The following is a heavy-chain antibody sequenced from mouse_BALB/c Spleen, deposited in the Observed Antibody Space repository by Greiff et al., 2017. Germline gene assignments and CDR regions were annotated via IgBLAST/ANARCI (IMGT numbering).Heavy chain of an antibody. J-gene: IGHJ3*01. Sequence: LVESGPGLVAPSQSLSITCTVSGFSLTSYDISWIRQPPGKGLEWLGVIWTGGGTNYNSAFMSRLSISKDNSKSQVFLKMNSLQTDDTAIYYCVRDYGSSSFFAYWGQGTLVTVSA. V-gene: IGHV2-9-2*01. CDR2: IWTGGGT. CDR1: GFSLTSYD. CDR3: VRDYGSSSFFAY. D-gene: IGHD1-1*01.